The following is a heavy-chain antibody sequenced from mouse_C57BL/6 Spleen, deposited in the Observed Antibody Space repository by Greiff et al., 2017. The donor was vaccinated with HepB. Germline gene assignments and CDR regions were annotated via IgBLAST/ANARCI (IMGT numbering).Heavy chain of an antibody. CDR3: ARGGLYPAWFAY. V-gene: IGHV1-59*01. CDR1: GYTFTSYW. Sequence: QVQLQQPGAELVSPGTSVKLSCKASGYTFTSYWMHWVKQRPGQGLEWIGVIDPSDSYTNYNQKFKGKATLTVDTSSSTAYMQLSSLTSEDSAVYYCARGGLYPAWFAYWGQGTLVTVSA. D-gene: IGHD2-12*01. J-gene: IGHJ3*01. CDR2: IDPSDSYT.